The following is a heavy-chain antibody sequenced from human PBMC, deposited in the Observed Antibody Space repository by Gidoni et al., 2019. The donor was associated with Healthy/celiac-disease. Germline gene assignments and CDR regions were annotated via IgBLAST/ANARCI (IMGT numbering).Heavy chain of an antibody. D-gene: IGHD2-15*01. Sequence: EVQLVESGGGLVQPGGSLRPSCAAPGSTFSSYWMRWVRQAPGKGLEVVAKIKQDGSEKYYVDSVKGRFTISRDNAKNSLYLQMNSLRAEDTAVYYCARESVVRYYFDYWGQGTLVTVSS. CDR3: ARESVVRYYFDY. V-gene: IGHV3-7*01. CDR2: IKQDGSEK. CDR1: GSTFSSYW. J-gene: IGHJ4*02.